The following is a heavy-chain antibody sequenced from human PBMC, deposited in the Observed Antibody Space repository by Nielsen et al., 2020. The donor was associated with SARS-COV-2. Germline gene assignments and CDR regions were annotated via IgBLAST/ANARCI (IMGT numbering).Heavy chain of an antibody. J-gene: IGHJ3*02. Sequence: SLKISCAASGFTFDDYAMHWVRQAPGKGLEWVSGNSWNSGSIGYADSVKGRFTISRDNAKNSLYLQMNSLRAEDTALYYCSKMVGRDDAFDIWGQGTMVTVSS. CDR2: NSWNSGSI. CDR3: SKMVGRDDAFDI. CDR1: GFTFDDYA. D-gene: IGHD2-15*01. V-gene: IGHV3-9*01.